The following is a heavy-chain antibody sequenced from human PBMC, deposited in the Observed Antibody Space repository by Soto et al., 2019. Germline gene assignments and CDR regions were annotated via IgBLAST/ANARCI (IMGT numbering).Heavy chain of an antibody. Sequence: GVSLRLSFATTCFTFNNAWLNCVRQAPGKGREWVGRIKSKTDGGTTDYAAPVKGRFTISRDDSKNTLYLQMNSLKTEDTAVYYCTTGLSNGYYNFDYWGQGT. V-gene: IGHV3-15*07. CDR2: IKSKTDGGTT. CDR3: TTGLSNGYYNFDY. J-gene: IGHJ4*02. D-gene: IGHD3-22*01. CDR1: CFTFNNAW.